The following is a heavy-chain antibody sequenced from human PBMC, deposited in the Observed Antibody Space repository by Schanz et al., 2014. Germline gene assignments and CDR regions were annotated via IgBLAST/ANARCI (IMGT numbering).Heavy chain of an antibody. J-gene: IGHJ1*01. CDR2: IATSSSTR. D-gene: IGHD3-10*01. Sequence: EVRLVESGGGLVQPGGSLRLSCAASGFTFITYTMNWVRQAPGKGLEWVSYIATSSSTRHYADSVKGRVTISRDNAKNSVSLQMRRLRVEDTAVYYCASGVHVSSLQKGLQFWGRGTLVIVSS. CDR3: ASGVHVSSLQKGLQF. CDR1: GFTFITYT. V-gene: IGHV3-48*01.